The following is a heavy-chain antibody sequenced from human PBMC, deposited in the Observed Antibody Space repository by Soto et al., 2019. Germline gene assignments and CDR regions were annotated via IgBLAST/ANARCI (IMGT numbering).Heavy chain of an antibody. Sequence: VQLVQSGAEVKKPGSSVKVSCKASGDTFSSHGITWVRQAPGLGLEWMGGIIPMFDTTNYAQKFQGRLTITADESTSTAYMELRSLSSEDTAVYFCARGAAAGSYYGMDVWGQGTSVTVSS. CDR2: IIPMFDTT. CDR3: ARGAAAGSYYGMDV. CDR1: GDTFSSHG. D-gene: IGHD6-13*01. V-gene: IGHV1-69*12. J-gene: IGHJ6*02.